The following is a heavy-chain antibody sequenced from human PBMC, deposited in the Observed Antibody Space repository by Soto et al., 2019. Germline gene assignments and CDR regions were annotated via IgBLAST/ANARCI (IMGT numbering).Heavy chain of an antibody. Sequence: SETLSLTCAVYGGSFSGYYWSWIRQPPGKGLEWIGEINHSGSTNCNPSLKSRVTRSVDKSRNQFSLKLSSVTAADTAVYYCASKLSEGYYYFVYWGQGTLVTVSS. CDR1: GGSFSGYY. CDR3: ASKLSEGYYYFVY. V-gene: IGHV4-34*01. J-gene: IGHJ4*02. D-gene: IGHD3-22*01. CDR2: INHSGST.